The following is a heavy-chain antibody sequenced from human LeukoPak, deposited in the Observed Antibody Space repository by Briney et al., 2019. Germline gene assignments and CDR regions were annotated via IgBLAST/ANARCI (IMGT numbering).Heavy chain of an antibody. Sequence: ASVKVSCKASGYTFTGYYMHWVRQAPGQGLEWMGWINPNSGGTNYAQKFQGWVTMTTDTSTSTAYMELRSLRSDDTAVYYCACMLAGYYFDYWGQGTLVTVSS. J-gene: IGHJ4*02. CDR3: ACMLAGYYFDY. V-gene: IGHV1-2*04. CDR2: INPNSGGT. CDR1: GYTFTGYY. D-gene: IGHD2-8*01.